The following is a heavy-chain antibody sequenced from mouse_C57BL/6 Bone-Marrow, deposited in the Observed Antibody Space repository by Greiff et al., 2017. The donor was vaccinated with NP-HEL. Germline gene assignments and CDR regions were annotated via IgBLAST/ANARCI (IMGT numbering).Heavy chain of an antibody. V-gene: IGHV1-64*01. CDR2: IHPNSGST. CDR3: AYYSNTGYFDV. Sequence: QVQLQQPGAELVKPGASVTLSCKASGYTFTSYWMHWVKQRPGQGLEWIGMIHPNSGSTNYNEKFKSKATLTVDKSSSTAYMQLSSLTSEDSAVYYCAYYSNTGYFDVWGTGTTVTVSS. D-gene: IGHD2-5*01. CDR1: GYTFTSYW. J-gene: IGHJ1*03.